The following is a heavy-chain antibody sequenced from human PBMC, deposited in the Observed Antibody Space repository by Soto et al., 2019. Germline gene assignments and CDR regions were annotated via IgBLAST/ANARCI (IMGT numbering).Heavy chain of an antibody. Sequence: ASVKVSCKASGYTFTSYDINWVRQATGQGLEWMGWMNPNSGNTGYAQKLQGRVTMTTDTSTSTAYMELRSLRSDDTAVYYCARVRITMVRGVIINYYYGMDVWGQGTTVTVSS. CDR1: GYTFTSYD. V-gene: IGHV1-8*01. J-gene: IGHJ6*02. CDR2: MNPNSGNT. CDR3: ARVRITMVRGVIINYYYGMDV. D-gene: IGHD3-10*01.